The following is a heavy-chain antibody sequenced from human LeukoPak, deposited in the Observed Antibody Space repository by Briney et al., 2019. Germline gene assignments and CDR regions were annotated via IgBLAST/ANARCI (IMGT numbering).Heavy chain of an antibody. CDR3: ARVPYYGSGSKVYYYYYGMDV. CDR2: IKQDGSEK. J-gene: IGHJ6*02. CDR1: RFTFSNYW. Sequence: GGSLRLSCAASRFTFSNYWMNWVRQAPGKGLEWVANIKQDGSEKYYVDSVKGRFTISRDNTKNSLFLQMNSLRAEDTAVYYCARVPYYGSGSKVYYYYYGMDVWGQGTLVTVSS. D-gene: IGHD3-10*01. V-gene: IGHV3-7*03.